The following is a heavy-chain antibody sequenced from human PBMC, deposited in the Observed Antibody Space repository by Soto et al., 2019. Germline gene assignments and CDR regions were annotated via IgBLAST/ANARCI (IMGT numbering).Heavy chain of an antibody. CDR1: GFTFSTYA. CDR2: ISTSVGST. CDR3: AKGGQIYDY. D-gene: IGHD3-3*01. J-gene: IGHJ4*02. V-gene: IGHV3-23*01. Sequence: EVQLLESGGGSVQPGGSLRLSCAASGFTFSTYAMSWVRQAPGKGLEWVSAISTSVGSTYYTDSVKGRFTISRDNSKNTLYLQMNILRAEDMGVYYCAKGGQIYDYWGQGNLVTASS.